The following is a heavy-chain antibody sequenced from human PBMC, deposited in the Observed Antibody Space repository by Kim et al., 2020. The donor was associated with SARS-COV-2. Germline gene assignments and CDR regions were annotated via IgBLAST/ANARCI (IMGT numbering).Heavy chain of an antibody. CDR2: ITKNSATI. CDR3: VRDRRGGAFDI. Sequence: GGSLRLSCATSGFSFSAYDMNWVRLPPGKGQEWLSLITKNSATIYYADSVKVRFTVSRDNAKNSRYLQMNSLRDEDTGVYYCVRDRRGGAFDIWGQG. J-gene: IGHJ3*02. V-gene: IGHV3-48*02. CDR1: GFSFSAYD. D-gene: IGHD3-10*01.